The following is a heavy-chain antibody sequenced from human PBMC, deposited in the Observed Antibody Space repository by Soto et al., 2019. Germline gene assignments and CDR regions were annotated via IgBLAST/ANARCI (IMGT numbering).Heavy chain of an antibody. CDR1: GYTLTGYY. D-gene: IGHD2-2*02. J-gene: IGHJ6*02. CDR2: INPNSGGT. Sequence: ASVKVSCKASGYTLTGYYMHWVRQAPGQGIERMGWINPNSGGTNYAQKYQGRVTMTRDTSISTAYMELSRLRSDDTAVYYCAQFCSSTSCYKRRSYYYGMYVWGQGTTVTVSS. V-gene: IGHV1-2*02. CDR3: AQFCSSTSCYKRRSYYYGMYV.